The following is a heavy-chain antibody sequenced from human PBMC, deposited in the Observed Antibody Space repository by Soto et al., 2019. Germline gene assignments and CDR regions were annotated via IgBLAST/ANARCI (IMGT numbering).Heavy chain of an antibody. CDR1: GFTFDDYA. D-gene: IGHD6-25*01. CDR3: AKDTHSSAGSGWFDP. Sequence: EVQLVESGGGLVQPGRSLRLSCAASGFTFDDYAMHWVRQAPGKGLEWVSGISWNSGSIGYADSVKGRFTVSRDNAKNSLYLEMNSLRAEDTALYYCAKDTHSSAGSGWFDPWGQGTLVTVSS. V-gene: IGHV3-9*01. J-gene: IGHJ5*02. CDR2: ISWNSGSI.